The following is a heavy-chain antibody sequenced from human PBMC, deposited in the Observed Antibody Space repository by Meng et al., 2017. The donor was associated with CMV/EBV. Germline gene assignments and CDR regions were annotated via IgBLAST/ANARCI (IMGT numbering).Heavy chain of an antibody. Sequence: GESLKISCAASGFTFSSYWMSWVRQAPGKGLEWVSYISSSGSTIYYADSVKGRFTISRDNAKNSLYLQMNSLRAEDTAVYYCARTPHDFWSGYYFDYWGQGTLVTVSS. CDR2: ISSSGSTI. D-gene: IGHD3-3*01. CDR1: GFTFSSYW. CDR3: ARTPHDFWSGYYFDY. J-gene: IGHJ4*02. V-gene: IGHV3-48*04.